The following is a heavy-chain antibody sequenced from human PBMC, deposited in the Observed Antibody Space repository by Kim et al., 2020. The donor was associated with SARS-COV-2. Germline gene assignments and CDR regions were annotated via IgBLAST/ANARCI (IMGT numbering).Heavy chain of an antibody. D-gene: IGHD1-1*01. Sequence: NKYYADSVTGRFTISRDNFKNTLYLQMNSLRAEDTAVYYCARNWNDAFDYWGQGTLVTVSS. J-gene: IGHJ4*02. V-gene: IGHV3-30*01. CDR3: ARNWNDAFDY. CDR2: NK.